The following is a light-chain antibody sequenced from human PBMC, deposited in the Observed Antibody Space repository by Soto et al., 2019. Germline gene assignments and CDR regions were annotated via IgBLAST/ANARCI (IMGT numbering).Light chain of an antibody. V-gene: IGKV3-20*01. J-gene: IGKJ1*01. Sequence: DTVLTQSPGTLSLSPGERATLSCRASQIVSSSYLAWYQQKPGQAPRLLIYGASSRATGIPDRFSGSGSGTDFTLTISRLEPEDFAVYYCQQYDDWPGTFGHGTKVDI. CDR3: QQYDDWPGT. CDR1: QIVSSSY. CDR2: GAS.